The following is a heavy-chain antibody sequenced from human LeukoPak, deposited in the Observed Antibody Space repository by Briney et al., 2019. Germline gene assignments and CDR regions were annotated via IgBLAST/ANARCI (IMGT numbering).Heavy chain of an antibody. CDR3: VRELVPQSINSGYDSFHI. CDR1: GFTFSSYS. D-gene: IGHD5-12*01. Sequence: PGGSLRLSCAASGFTFSSYSMNWVRQAPGKGLEWVSYISSSSSTIYYADSVKGRFTISRDNAKNSLSLQMNSLSAEDTAVYYCVRELVPQSINSGYDSFHIWGQGTMVTVSS. V-gene: IGHV3-48*04. J-gene: IGHJ3*02. CDR2: ISSSSSTI.